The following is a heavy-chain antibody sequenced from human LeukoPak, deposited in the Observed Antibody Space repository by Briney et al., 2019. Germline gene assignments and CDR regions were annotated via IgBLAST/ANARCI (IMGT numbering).Heavy chain of an antibody. Sequence: SETLSLTCTVSGGSISSYYWSWNRQPPGKGLEWIGYIYYSGSTNYNPSLKSRVTISVDTSKNQFSLKLSSVTAADTAVYYCARGPYSSSWSVLYYYYMDVWGKGTTVTVSS. CDR2: IYYSGST. CDR1: GGSISSYY. V-gene: IGHV4-59*01. CDR3: ARGPYSSSWSVLYYYYMDV. D-gene: IGHD6-13*01. J-gene: IGHJ6*03.